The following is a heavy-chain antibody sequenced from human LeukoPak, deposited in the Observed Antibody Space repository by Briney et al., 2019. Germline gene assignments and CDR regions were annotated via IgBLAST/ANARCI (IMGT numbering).Heavy chain of an antibody. CDR2: ISSSSSYI. J-gene: IGHJ5*02. Sequence: GGSLRLSCSASGFTFSTYWMSWVRQAPGKGLEWVSSISSSSSYIYYADSVKGRFTISRDNAKNSLYLQMNSLRAEDTAVYYCARGSEGSSLDPWGQGTLVTVSS. V-gene: IGHV3-21*01. CDR3: ARGSEGSSLDP. D-gene: IGHD6-13*01. CDR1: GFTFSTYW.